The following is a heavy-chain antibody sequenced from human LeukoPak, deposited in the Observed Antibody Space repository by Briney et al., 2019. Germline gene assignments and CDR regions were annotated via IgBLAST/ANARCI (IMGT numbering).Heavy chain of an antibody. V-gene: IGHV3-7*01. CDR3: ARRLCNYSY. J-gene: IGHJ4*03. Sequence: GGSLRLSCVASDFTFSNYWMSWVPQAPEKGLEWVANIKQDGSEKYYVDSVKGRFTISRDNAKNSLYLQMNSVRAEDTAVYYRARRLCNYSY. CDR1: DFTFSNYW. D-gene: IGHD4-11*01. CDR2: IKQDGSEK.